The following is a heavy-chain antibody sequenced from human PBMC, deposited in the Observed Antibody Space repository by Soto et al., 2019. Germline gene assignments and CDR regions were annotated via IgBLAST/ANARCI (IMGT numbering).Heavy chain of an antibody. Sequence: GGSLRLSCAASGFMFSAYTINWVRQAPGKGLEWLSSISDDSSYIDYADSLRGRFTVSRDNARNSLYLQIDSLGVEDTAVYYCATPYYFNHWGPGTLVTVSS. CDR2: ISDDSSYI. V-gene: IGHV3-21*06. CDR3: ATPYYFNH. J-gene: IGHJ1*01. CDR1: GFMFSAYT. D-gene: IGHD3-16*01.